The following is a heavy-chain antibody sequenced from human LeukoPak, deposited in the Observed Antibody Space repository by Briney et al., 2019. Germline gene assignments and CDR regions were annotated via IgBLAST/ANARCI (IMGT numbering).Heavy chain of an antibody. J-gene: IGHJ4*02. D-gene: IGHD3-10*01. Sequence: ASVKVSCKASGGTFSSYAISWVRQAPGQGLEWMGWINAGNGNTKYSQEFQGRVTITRDTSASTAYMELSSLRSEDMAVYYCARAVGSYYGYWGQGTLVTVSS. CDR2: INAGNGNT. CDR1: GGTFSSYA. CDR3: ARAVGSYYGY. V-gene: IGHV1-3*03.